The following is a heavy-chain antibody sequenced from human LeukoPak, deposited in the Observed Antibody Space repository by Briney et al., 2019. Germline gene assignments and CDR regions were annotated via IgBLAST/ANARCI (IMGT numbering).Heavy chain of an antibody. CDR2: INSNSGVP. CDR1: GYTFIGFY. J-gene: IGHJ4*02. CDR3: ARDPLYSSGPLSHDF. D-gene: IGHD3-22*01. V-gene: IGHV1-2*02. Sequence: ASVKVSCKASGYTFIGFYIHWVREAPGQGLEWMGWINSNSGVPNYAQKFQGRVTMTRDTSISTAYIQLSSLRSDDTAVYYCARDPLYSSGPLSHDFWGQGTLVTVSS.